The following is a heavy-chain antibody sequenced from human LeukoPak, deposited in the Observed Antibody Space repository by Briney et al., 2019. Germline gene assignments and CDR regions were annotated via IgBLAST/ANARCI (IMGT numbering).Heavy chain of an antibody. Sequence: GGSLRLSCAASGFTFSSYAMHWVRQAPGKGLEWVAVISYDGSNKYYADSVKGRFTISRDNSKNTLYLQMNSLRAEDTAVYYCAKVKVVVPNDAFDIWGQGTMVTVSS. V-gene: IGHV3-30*04. CDR3: AKVKVVVPNDAFDI. CDR1: GFTFSSYA. CDR2: ISYDGSNK. J-gene: IGHJ3*02. D-gene: IGHD3-22*01.